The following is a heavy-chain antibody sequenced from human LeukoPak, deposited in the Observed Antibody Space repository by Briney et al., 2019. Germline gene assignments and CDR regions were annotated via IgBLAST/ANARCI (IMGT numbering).Heavy chain of an antibody. Sequence: GASVKVSCKASGYTFSRYGMHWVRQAPGQGLEWMGWINPNSGGTNYAQKFQGWVTMTRDTSISTAYMELSRLRSDDTAVYYCARTSAYYYDSSGYSDHDAFDIWGQGTMVTVSS. CDR2: INPNSGGT. CDR1: GYTFSRYG. V-gene: IGHV1-2*04. CDR3: ARTSAYYYDSSGYSDHDAFDI. J-gene: IGHJ3*02. D-gene: IGHD3-22*01.